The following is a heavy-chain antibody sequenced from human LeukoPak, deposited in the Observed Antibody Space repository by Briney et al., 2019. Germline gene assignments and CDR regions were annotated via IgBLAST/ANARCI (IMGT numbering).Heavy chain of an antibody. Sequence: ASVKVSCKASGYTFTGYYMHWVRQAPGQGLEWMGWINPNSGGTNYAQKFQGRVTMTRDTSISTAYMELSRLRSDDTAVYYCAREHIPLMFRTTLYYYYMDVWGKGTTVTVSS. CDR2: INPNSGGT. CDR1: GYTFTGYY. D-gene: IGHD3-16*01. V-gene: IGHV1-2*02. J-gene: IGHJ6*03. CDR3: AREHIPLMFRTTLYYYYMDV.